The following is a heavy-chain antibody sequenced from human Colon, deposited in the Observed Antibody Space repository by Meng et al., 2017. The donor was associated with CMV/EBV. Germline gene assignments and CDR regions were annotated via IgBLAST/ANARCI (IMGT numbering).Heavy chain of an antibody. CDR1: GFSLSNARMG. CDR2: IFSNDEK. J-gene: IGHJ6*02. CDR3: ARIGEYCSSTSCYFNWVAEPRYYYGMDV. D-gene: IGHD2-2*01. V-gene: IGHV2-26*01. Sequence: SGPTLVKPTETLTLTCTVSGFSLSNARMGVSWIRQPPGKALEWLAHIFSNDEKSYSTSLKSRLTISKDTSKSQVVLTMTNMDPVDTATYYCARIGEYCSSTSCYFNWVAEPRYYYGMDVWGQGTTVTVSS.